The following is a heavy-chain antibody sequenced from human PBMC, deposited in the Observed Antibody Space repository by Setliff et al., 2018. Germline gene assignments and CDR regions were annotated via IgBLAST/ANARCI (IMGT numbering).Heavy chain of an antibody. CDR1: GGTFSSYA. J-gene: IGHJ4*02. V-gene: IGHV1-69*10. CDR3: ATEKFPGDWGDY. Sequence: SVKVSCKASGGTFSSYAISWVRQAPGQGLEWMGGIIPSGGSTSYAQKFQGRVTMTTDTSTRTAYMEVTSLRSDDTAVYYCATEKFPGDWGDYWGQGTLVTV. CDR2: IIPSGGST. D-gene: IGHD2-21*01.